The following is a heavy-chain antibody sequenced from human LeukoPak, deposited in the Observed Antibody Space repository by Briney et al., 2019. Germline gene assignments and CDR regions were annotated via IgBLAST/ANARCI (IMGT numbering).Heavy chain of an antibody. CDR2: IKPDGSEK. CDR1: GFTFNTYW. Sequence: GGSLRLSCAASGFTFNTYWMSWVRQAPGKGLEWVANIKPDGSEKHYVDSVKGRFTISRDNAKNSLYLQINSLRDEDTAVYSCAKVRVDGPFDYWGQGTLVTVSS. CDR3: AKVRVDGPFDY. D-gene: IGHD3-22*01. J-gene: IGHJ4*02. V-gene: IGHV3-7*03.